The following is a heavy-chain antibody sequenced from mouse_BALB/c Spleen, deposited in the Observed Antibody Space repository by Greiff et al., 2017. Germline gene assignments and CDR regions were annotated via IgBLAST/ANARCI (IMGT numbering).Heavy chain of an antibody. Sequence: EVKLMESGGGLVQPGGSLKLSCAASGFDFSRYWMSWVRQAPGKGLEWIGEINPDSSTINYTPSLKDKFIISRDNAKNTLYLQMSKVRSEDTALYYCARRLRYWYFDVWGAGTTVTVSS. V-gene: IGHV4-1*02. CDR2: INPDSSTI. CDR3: ARRLRYWYFDV. J-gene: IGHJ1*01. CDR1: GFDFSRYW.